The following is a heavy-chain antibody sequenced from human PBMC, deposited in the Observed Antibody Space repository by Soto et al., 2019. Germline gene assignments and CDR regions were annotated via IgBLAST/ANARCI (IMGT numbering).Heavy chain of an antibody. D-gene: IGHD3-10*01. V-gene: IGHV3-23*01. J-gene: IGHJ5*02. CDR2: ISGSGGST. CDR1: GFTFSSYA. CDR3: AKGGDYGSGLFDP. Sequence: EVQLLESGGGLVQPGGSLRLSCAASGFTFSSYAMSWVRQAPGKGLEWVSAISGSGGSTYYADSVNGRFTISRDNSKNTRYLQRNSLRGEDTAVYYCAKGGDYGSGLFDPWGQGTLVTVSS.